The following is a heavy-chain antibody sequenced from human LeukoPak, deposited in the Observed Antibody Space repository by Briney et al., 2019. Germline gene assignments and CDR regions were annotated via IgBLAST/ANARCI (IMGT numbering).Heavy chain of an antibody. Sequence: GGSLRLSCAASGFTFSSYEMNWVRQAPGKGLEWVSYISSSGSTIHYADSVKGRFTISRDNAKNSLYLQMNSLRAEDTAVYYCAREVYCSSTSCYGSWFDPWGQGTLSPSPQ. CDR3: AREVYCSSTSCYGSWFDP. D-gene: IGHD2-2*01. CDR1: GFTFSSYE. J-gene: IGHJ5*02. V-gene: IGHV3-48*03. CDR2: ISSSGSTI.